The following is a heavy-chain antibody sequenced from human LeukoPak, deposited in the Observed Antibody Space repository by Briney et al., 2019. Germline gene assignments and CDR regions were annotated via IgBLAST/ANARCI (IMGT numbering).Heavy chain of an antibody. Sequence: GGTLRLSCAASGFSFRTYGMSWVRQAPGKRLEWVSGISGSGDNTHNADFVKGRFTISRDNSKNTVYLQMNSLRVDDTAVYHCANSKVADFHYWGQGTRVTVSS. V-gene: IGHV3-23*01. CDR2: ISGSGDNT. J-gene: IGHJ4*02. D-gene: IGHD6-19*01. CDR3: ANSKVADFHY. CDR1: GFSFRTYG.